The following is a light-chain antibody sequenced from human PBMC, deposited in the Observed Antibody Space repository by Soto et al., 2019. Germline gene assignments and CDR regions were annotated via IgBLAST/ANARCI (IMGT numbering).Light chain of an antibody. CDR2: EVS. J-gene: IGLJ1*01. CDR1: SSDVGGYNY. CDR3: SSYTSSSTPYV. V-gene: IGLV2-14*01. Sequence: QSVLTQPASVSGSPGQSITISCTGTSSDVGGYNYVSWYQQHPGKAPKVMIYEVSNRPSGVSNRFSGSESGNTASLTISGLQAEDEADYYCSSYTSSSTPYVFGPGTKLTVL.